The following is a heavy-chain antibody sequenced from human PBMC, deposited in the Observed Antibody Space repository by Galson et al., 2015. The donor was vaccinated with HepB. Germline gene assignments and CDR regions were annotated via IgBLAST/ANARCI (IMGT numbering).Heavy chain of an antibody. V-gene: IGHV3-30-3*01. CDR2: ISYDGSNK. CDR3: ARPYGSGSYYTPHDAFDI. J-gene: IGHJ3*02. Sequence: SLRLSCAASGFTFSSYAMHWVRQAPGKGLEWVAVISYDGSNKYYADSVKDRFTISRDNSKNTLYLQMNSLRAEDTAVYYCARPYGSGSYYTPHDAFDIWGQGTMVTVSS. CDR1: GFTFSSYA. D-gene: IGHD3-10*01.